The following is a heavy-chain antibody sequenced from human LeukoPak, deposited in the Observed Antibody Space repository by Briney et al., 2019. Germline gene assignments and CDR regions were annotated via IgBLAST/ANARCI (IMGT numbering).Heavy chain of an antibody. CDR1: GFTFSSYA. CDR2: ISGSGGST. Sequence: GGSLRLSCAASGFTFSSYAMSWVRQAPGKGLEWVSAISGSGGSTCYADSVKGRFTISRDNSKNTLYLQMNSLRAEDTAVYYCAKGEDYYDSSVLIDYWGQGTLVTVSS. V-gene: IGHV3-23*01. J-gene: IGHJ4*02. CDR3: AKGEDYYDSSVLIDY. D-gene: IGHD3-22*01.